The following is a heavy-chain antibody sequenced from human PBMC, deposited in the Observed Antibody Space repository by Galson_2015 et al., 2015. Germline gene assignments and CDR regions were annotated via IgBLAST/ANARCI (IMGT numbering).Heavy chain of an antibody. D-gene: IGHD2-21*02. V-gene: IGHV3-15*01. CDR3: VVVVTAITDAFDI. J-gene: IGHJ3*02. Sequence: RLSCAASGFTFSNAWMSWVRQAPGKGLEWVGRIKSKTDGGTTDYAAPVKGRFTISRDDSKNTLYLQMNSLKTEDTAVYYCVVVVTAITDAFDIWGQGTMVTVSS. CDR2: IKSKTDGGTT. CDR1: GFTFSNAW.